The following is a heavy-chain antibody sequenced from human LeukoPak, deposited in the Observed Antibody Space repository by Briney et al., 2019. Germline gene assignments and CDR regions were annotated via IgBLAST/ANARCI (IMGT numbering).Heavy chain of an antibody. Sequence: ASVKVSCKASGYPFSSYAMNWVRQAPGQGLEWMGGIIPIFGTANYAQKFQGRVTITTDESTSTAYMELSSLRSEDTAVYYCAREGGGSSSFDYWGQGTLVTVSS. CDR2: IIPIFGTA. J-gene: IGHJ4*02. CDR3: AREGGGSSSFDY. V-gene: IGHV1-69*05. D-gene: IGHD6-6*01. CDR1: GYPFSSYA.